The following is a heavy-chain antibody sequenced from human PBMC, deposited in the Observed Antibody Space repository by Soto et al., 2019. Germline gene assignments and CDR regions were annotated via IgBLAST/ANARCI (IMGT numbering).Heavy chain of an antibody. J-gene: IGHJ6*02. D-gene: IGHD2-2*01. CDR1: GFTFSSYA. Sequence: PGGSLRLSCAASGFTFSSYAMHWVRQAPGKGLEWVAVISYDGSNKYYADSVKGRFTISRDNSKNTLYLQMNSLRAEDPAVYYCARVVPAAMSYYYYGMDFWGQGTTVTVSS. CDR3: ARVVPAAMSYYYYGMDF. V-gene: IGHV3-30-3*01. CDR2: ISYDGSNK.